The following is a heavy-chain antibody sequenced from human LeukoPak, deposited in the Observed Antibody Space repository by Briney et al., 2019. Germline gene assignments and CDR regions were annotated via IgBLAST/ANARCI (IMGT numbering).Heavy chain of an antibody. CDR2: ISSSSSYL. CDR1: GFTFSSYS. J-gene: IGHJ6*04. CDR3: AELGITMIGGV. V-gene: IGHV3-21*01. D-gene: IGHD3-10*02. Sequence: GGSLRLSCAASGFTFSSYSMNWVRQAPGKGLEWVSSISSSSSYLYYADSVKGRFTISRDNAKNSLYLQMNSLRAEDTAVYHCAELGITMIGGVWGKGTTVTISS.